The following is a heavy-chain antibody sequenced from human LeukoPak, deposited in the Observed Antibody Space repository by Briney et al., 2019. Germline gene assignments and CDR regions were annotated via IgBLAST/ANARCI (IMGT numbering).Heavy chain of an antibody. Sequence: SDTLALTCTVSGDSINSSNYYWGWIRQPPGKVLEWVGSIYYSGNTYYNPSLKSRVTISVDTSNNQFSLKLTSVTAADTAVYYCARSSGSGSYKWYFDLWGRGTLVTVSS. J-gene: IGHJ2*01. V-gene: IGHV4-39*01. CDR3: ARSSGSGSYKWYFDL. CDR1: GDSINSSNYY. D-gene: IGHD3-10*01. CDR2: IYYSGNT.